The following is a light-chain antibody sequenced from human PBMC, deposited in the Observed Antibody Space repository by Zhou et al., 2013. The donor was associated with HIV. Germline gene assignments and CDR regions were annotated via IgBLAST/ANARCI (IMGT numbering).Light chain of an antibody. CDR3: QHYDDYSAT. CDR1: QGISTW. V-gene: IGKV1-5*03. CDR2: KAS. Sequence: DIQMTQSPSSVSASVGDRVTITCRASQGISTWLAWYQQKPGKAPKLLIYKASSLESGVPSRFSGSGSGTEFILTVSSLQPDDFATYYCQHYDDYSATFGQGTKVEI. J-gene: IGKJ1*01.